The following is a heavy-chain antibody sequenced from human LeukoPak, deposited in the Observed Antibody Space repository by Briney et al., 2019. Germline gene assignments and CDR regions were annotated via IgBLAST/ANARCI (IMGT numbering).Heavy chain of an antibody. D-gene: IGHD3-3*01. Sequence: GGSLRLSCAASGFTFSSYSMNWVRQAPGKGLEWVSSISSSSSYIYYAGSVKGRFTISRDNAKNSLYLQMNSLRAEDTAVYYCAIAIFGVVPDYWGQGTLVTVSS. CDR3: AIAIFGVVPDY. CDR2: ISSSSSYI. J-gene: IGHJ4*02. CDR1: GFTFSSYS. V-gene: IGHV3-21*01.